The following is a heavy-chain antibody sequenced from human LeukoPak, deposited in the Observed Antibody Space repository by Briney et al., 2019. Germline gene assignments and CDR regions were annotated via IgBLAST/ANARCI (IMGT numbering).Heavy chain of an antibody. V-gene: IGHV1-69*05. Sequence: SVKVSCKASGGTFSSYAISWVRQAPGQGLEWMGRIIPIFGTANYAQKFQGRVTITTDESTSTAYMELSSLRSEDTVVYYCALTFDWFPFFHWGQGTLVTVSS. CDR3: ALTFDWFPFFH. D-gene: IGHD3-9*01. CDR1: GGTFSSYA. J-gene: IGHJ4*02. CDR2: IIPIFGTA.